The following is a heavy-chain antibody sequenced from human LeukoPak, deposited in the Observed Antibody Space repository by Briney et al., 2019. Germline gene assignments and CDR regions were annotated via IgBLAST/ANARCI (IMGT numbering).Heavy chain of an antibody. J-gene: IGHJ4*02. V-gene: IGHV4-59*01. CDR3: ARVGTVLDGGY. Sequence: PSETLSLTCTVSGGSISSYYWSWIRQPPGKGLEWIGYIYYSGSTNYNPSLKGRVTISVDTSKKQFSLKLSSVTAADTAVYYCARVGTVLDGGYWGQGILVTVSS. CDR2: IYYSGST. CDR1: GGSISSYY. D-gene: IGHD1-7*01.